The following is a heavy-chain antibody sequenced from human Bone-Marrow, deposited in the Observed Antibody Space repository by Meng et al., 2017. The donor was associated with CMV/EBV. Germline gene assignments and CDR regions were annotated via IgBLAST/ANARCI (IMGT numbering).Heavy chain of an antibody. V-gene: IGHV1-69*05. D-gene: IGHD2-2*02. Sequence: SVKVSCKASGYTFTGYYMHWVRQAPGQGPEWMGGIIPIFGTANHAQKFQGRVTITTDESTSTAYMELSSLRAEDTAVYYCARDEAPLDIVVVPAAIGGGGYYYGMAVWGRGTTVTGSS. CDR1: GYTFTGYY. J-gene: IGHJ6*01. CDR2: IIPIFGTA. CDR3: ARDEAPLDIVVVPAAIGGGGYYYGMAV.